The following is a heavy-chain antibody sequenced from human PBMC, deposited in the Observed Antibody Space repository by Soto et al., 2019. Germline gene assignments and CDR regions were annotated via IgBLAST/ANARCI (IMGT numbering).Heavy chain of an antibody. CDR3: TTDYRAPITMVRH. J-gene: IGHJ4*02. CDR1: GFTFSNAW. Sequence: GGSLRLSCAASGFTFSNAWMSWVRQAPGKGLEWVGRIKSKTDGGTTDYAAPVKGRFTISRDDSKNTLYLQMNSLKTEDTAVYYCTTDYRAPITMVRHWGQGALVTVSS. D-gene: IGHD3-10*01. CDR2: IKSKTDGGTT. V-gene: IGHV3-15*01.